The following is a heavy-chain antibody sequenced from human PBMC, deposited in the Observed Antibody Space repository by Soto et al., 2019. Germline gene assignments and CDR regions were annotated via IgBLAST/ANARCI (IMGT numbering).Heavy chain of an antibody. V-gene: IGHV3-66*01. J-gene: IGHJ3*02. Sequence: EVQLVESGGCLVQPGGSMRLSCTASGFIVSDTYVNWVRQAPGKGLEWVSVISNRGDTHYADSVRGRFSLSRDISDNTLHLQMNNLRVEDTAVYYCAREPRYSRGGSCSITGDAYDIWGQGTMVTVSS. D-gene: IGHD2-15*01. CDR1: GFIVSDTY. CDR2: ISNRGDT. CDR3: AREPRYSRGGSCSITGDAYDI.